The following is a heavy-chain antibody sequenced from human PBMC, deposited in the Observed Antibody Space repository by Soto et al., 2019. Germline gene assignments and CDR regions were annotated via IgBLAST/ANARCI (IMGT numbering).Heavy chain of an antibody. Sequence: VASVKVSCKTSGYSFHNSGISWVRQAPGQGLEWMGWISVFNGYAHYAQKFQGRVIMTADTFTNTAYMELRGLRSDDTAMYYCSKNGTTWFASWG. V-gene: IGHV1-18*01. D-gene: IGHD1-1*01. J-gene: IGHJ5*01. CDR2: ISVFNGYA. CDR1: GYSFHNSG. CDR3: SKNGTTWFAS.